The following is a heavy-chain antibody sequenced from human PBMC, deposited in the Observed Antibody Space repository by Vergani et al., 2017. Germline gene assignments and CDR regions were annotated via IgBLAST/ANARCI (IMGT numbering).Heavy chain of an antibody. CDR3: ARVLGYYGSGSYNDY. CDR2: INHSGST. Sequence: QVQLQQWGAGLLKPSETLSLTCAVYGGSFSGYYWSWIRQPPGKGLEWIGEINHSGSTNYNPSLKSRVTISVDTSKNQFSQKLSSVTAADTAVYYCARVLGYYGSGSYNDYWGQGTLVTVSS. CDR1: GGSFSGYY. J-gene: IGHJ4*02. V-gene: IGHV4-34*01. D-gene: IGHD3-10*01.